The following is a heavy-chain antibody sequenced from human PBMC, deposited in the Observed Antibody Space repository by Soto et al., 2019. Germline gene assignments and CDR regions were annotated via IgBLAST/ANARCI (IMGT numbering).Heavy chain of an antibody. J-gene: IGHJ5*02. V-gene: IGHV3-13*01. CDR1: GFTFSAYD. D-gene: IGHD2-8*02. Sequence: EVQLVESGGGLVQPGGSLRLSCAASGFTFSAYDMHWVRQATGKGLEWVAAIGTQHDTYYPDSVKGRFTISRENAKNFLYLQMGSLTAGDTAVYYCARQASYWHGGGGWFDPWGQGTLVTVSS. CDR3: ARQASYWHGGGGWFDP. CDR2: IGTQHDT.